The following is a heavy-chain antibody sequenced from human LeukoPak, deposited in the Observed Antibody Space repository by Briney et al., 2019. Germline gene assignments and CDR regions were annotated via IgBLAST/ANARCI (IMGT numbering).Heavy chain of an antibody. J-gene: IGHJ4*02. D-gene: IGHD3-9*01. CDR1: GYTFTGYY. CDR2: INPNSGGT. V-gene: IGHV1-2*02. CDR3: ARDTYYDILTGYYPY. Sequence: GASVKVSCKASGYTFTGYYMHWVRQAPGQGLEWMGWINPNSGGTNYAQKFQGRVTMTRDTSISTAYMELSRLRSDDTAVYYCARDTYYDILTGYYPYWGQGTLVTVS.